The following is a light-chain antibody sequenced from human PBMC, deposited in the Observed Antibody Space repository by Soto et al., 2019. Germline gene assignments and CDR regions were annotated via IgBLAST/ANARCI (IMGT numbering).Light chain of an antibody. V-gene: IGKV1-27*01. CDR3: QKYNSAPLT. J-gene: IGKJ5*01. CDR1: QDINNY. Sequence: DIQMTQSPSSLSASVGDRVAITCRASQDINNYLAWYQQKPGKFPKLLIYAASTLHPGVPSRFSGSGSGTDFTLTISSLQPEDVATYYCQKYNSAPLTFGPGTRLEIK. CDR2: AAS.